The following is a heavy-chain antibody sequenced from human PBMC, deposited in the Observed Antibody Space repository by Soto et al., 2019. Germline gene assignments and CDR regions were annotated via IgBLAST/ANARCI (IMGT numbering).Heavy chain of an antibody. J-gene: IGHJ6*02. D-gene: IGHD3-10*01. V-gene: IGHV4-61*01. Sequence: PSETLSLTCTVSGGSVSSGSYYWSWIRQPPGKGLEWIGYIYYSGSTNYNPSLKSRVTISVDTSKNQFSLKLSSVTAADTAVYYCARDRYYYGSGSYYSSYYGMDVWGQGTTVTLS. CDR2: IYYSGST. CDR3: ARDRYYYGSGSYYSSYYGMDV. CDR1: GGSVSSGSYY.